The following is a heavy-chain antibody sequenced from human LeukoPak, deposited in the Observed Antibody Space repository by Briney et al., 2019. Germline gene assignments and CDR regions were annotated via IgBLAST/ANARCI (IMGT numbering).Heavy chain of an antibody. CDR2: ITPSDGA. CDR3: ARDRYGDGFAHFDY. CDR1: GYTFTVYA. J-gene: IGHJ4*02. V-gene: IGHV1-2*02. D-gene: IGHD5-24*01. Sequence: GASVKVSCESSGYTFTVYAVHWVRQAPGQGLEWMGWITPSDGANYAKKFQGRVTMPRDTSMSTAYMDLNRLTSDDTAVYFCARDRYGDGFAHFDYWGQGTLVTVSS.